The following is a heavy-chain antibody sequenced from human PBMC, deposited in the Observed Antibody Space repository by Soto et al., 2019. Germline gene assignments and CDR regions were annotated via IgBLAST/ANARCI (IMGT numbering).Heavy chain of an antibody. CDR1: SGSISSSNW. V-gene: IGHV4-4*02. Sequence: HVQLQESGPGLVKPSGTLSLTCAVSSGSISSSNWWSWVRQPPGKGLEWIGEIYHSGSTNYNPSLQSRGTIAVDKSQHQFSLKLSSVTAADTAVYYCARLGPIAADGIHYYYYYMDVWGKGTTVTVSS. J-gene: IGHJ6*03. CDR3: ARLGPIAADGIHYYYYYMDV. D-gene: IGHD6-13*01. CDR2: IYHSGST.